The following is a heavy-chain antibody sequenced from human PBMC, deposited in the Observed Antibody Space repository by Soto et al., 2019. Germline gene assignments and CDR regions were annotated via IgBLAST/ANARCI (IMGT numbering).Heavy chain of an antibody. V-gene: IGHV1-46*01. CDR3: ARARREIVVVRVISGAFDI. CDR1: GYTFTSYY. J-gene: IGHJ3*02. D-gene: IGHD3-22*01. CDR2: INPSGGST. Sequence: ASVKVSCKASGYTFTSYYMHWVRQAPGQGLEWMGIINPSGGSTSYAQKFQGRVTMTRDTSTSTVYMELSSLRSEDTAVYYCARARREIVVVRVISGAFDIWGQGTMVTVSS.